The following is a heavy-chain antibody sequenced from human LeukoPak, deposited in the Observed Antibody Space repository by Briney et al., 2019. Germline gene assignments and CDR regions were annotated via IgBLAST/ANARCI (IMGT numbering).Heavy chain of an antibody. CDR1: GLTFSSYW. CDR3: ARGEYHYDGCY. CDR2: IKQDGSEK. V-gene: IGHV3-7*04. Sequence: GGSLSLSCAASGLTFSSYWMSWVRQAPGKGLEWVANIKQDGSEKYYVDSVKGRFTISRDNAKNSLFLQMNSLRAEDTAVYYRARGEYHYDGCYWGQGTLVTVSS. J-gene: IGHJ4*02. D-gene: IGHD3-22*01.